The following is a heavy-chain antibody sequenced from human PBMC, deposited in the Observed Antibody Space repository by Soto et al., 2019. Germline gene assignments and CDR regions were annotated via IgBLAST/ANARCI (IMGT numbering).Heavy chain of an antibody. V-gene: IGHV4-39*01. CDR2: IYSLGNT. CDR1: GGSISSSSYY. CDR3: ARQIYDSSGYYDAY. D-gene: IGHD3-22*01. Sequence: QMQLQESGPGLVKPSETLSLTCTVSGGSISSSSYYWGWIRQPPGQGLEWLGTIYSLGNTYYNPSLKSRVTISVDKSKSQLFLKLSSVTAPDKAVYYCARQIYDSSGYYDAYWGQGTLVTVSS. J-gene: IGHJ4*02.